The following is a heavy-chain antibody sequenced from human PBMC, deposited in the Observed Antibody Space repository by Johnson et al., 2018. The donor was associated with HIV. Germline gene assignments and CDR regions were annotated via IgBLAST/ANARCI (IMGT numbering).Heavy chain of an antibody. V-gene: IGHV3-74*02. CDR2: VNSDGSST. J-gene: IGHJ3*02. CDR3: ARGGGRPYDAFDI. CDR1: GFTFSSYW. D-gene: IGHD3-16*01. Sequence: EQLVESGGGLVQPGGSLRLSCAASGFTFSSYWMHWVRQAPGKGLVWVSRVNSDGSSTSYADSVKGRFTISRDNAKNTLYLQMNSLRAEDQGVYYCARGGGRPYDAFDIWGQGTMVTVSS.